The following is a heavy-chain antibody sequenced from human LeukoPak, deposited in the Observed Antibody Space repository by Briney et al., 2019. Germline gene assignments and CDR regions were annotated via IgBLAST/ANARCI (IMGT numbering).Heavy chain of an antibody. CDR1: GFTFSSYA. CDR2: ISYDGSNK. V-gene: IGHV3-30*04. J-gene: IGHJ6*02. CDR3: ARDGAGYSGYYYYYGMDV. Sequence: PGGSLRLSCAASGFTFSSYAMHWVRQAPGKGLEWVAVISYDGSNKYYADSVKGRFTISRDNSKNTLYLQMNSLRAEDTAMYYCARDGAGYSGYYYYYGMDVWGQGTTVTVSS. D-gene: IGHD5-12*01.